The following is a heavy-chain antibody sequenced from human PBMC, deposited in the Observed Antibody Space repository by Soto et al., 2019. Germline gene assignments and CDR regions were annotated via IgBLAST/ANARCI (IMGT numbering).Heavy chain of an antibody. D-gene: IGHD6-13*01. J-gene: IGHJ4*02. V-gene: IGHV4-59*12. CDR3: ARGVAAAGTVYFDY. Sequence: SETLSLTCTVSGDSMSNYHWTWVRQPPVKGLEWIGYISYSGSTNYNPSLKSRVTMSVDTSKNQFSLKLSSVTAADTAVYYCARGVAAAGTVYFDYWGQGTLVTVSS. CDR1: GDSMSNYH. CDR2: ISYSGST.